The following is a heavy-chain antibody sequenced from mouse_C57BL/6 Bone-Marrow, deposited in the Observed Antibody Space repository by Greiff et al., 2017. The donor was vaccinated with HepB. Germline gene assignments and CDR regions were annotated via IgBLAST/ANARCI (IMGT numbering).Heavy chain of an antibody. CDR3: ARHSYYGLDY. Sequence: VQLKESGPELVKPGASVKISCKASGYAFSSSWMNWVKQRPGKGLEWIGRIYPGDGDTNYNGKFKGKATLTADKSSSTAYMQLSSLTSEDSAVYFCARHSYYGLDYWGQGTTLTVSS. D-gene: IGHD1-1*01. V-gene: IGHV1-82*01. J-gene: IGHJ2*01. CDR2: IYPGDGDT. CDR1: GYAFSSSW.